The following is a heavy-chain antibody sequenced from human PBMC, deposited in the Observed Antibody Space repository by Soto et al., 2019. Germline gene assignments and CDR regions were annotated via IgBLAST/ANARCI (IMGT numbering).Heavy chain of an antibody. CDR2: IYYSGST. J-gene: IGHJ2*01. V-gene: IGHV4-39*01. CDR3: ARHGLRGTLEGRYFDL. Sequence: QLQLQESGPGLVKPSETLSLTCTVSGGSISSSSYYWGWIRQPPGKGLEWIGSIYYSGSTYYNPSLKSRVTISVDTSKNQFSLKLSSVTAADTAVYYCARHGLRGTLEGRYFDLWGRGTLVTVSS. CDR1: GGSISSSSYY. D-gene: IGHD5-12*01.